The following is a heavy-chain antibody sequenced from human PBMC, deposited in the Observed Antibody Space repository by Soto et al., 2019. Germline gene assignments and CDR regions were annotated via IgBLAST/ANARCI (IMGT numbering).Heavy chain of an antibody. J-gene: IGHJ6*02. CDR3: PRDDDGGAKDYCSLSE. Sequence: SETLSLTCTVSGGSISYEYYHWTWIRQSPGKGLEWIGYIHYSGSIIYNPSFKSRVTISVDTSKNQFSLQLSSVTAADTAVYFCPRDDDGGAKDYCSLSERGQGTTVT. CDR1: GGSISYEYYH. D-gene: IGHD2-15*01. CDR2: IHYSGSI. V-gene: IGHV4-30-4*08.